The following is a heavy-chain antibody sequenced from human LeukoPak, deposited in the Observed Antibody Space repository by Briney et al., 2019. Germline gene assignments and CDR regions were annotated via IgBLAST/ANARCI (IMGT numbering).Heavy chain of an antibody. J-gene: IGHJ3*02. V-gene: IGHV3-30*04. Sequence: GGSLRVSCAASGFTFSSYAMYWVRQAPGRGLEWVAVISYDGSSQYSADSVKGRFTISRDNSKNTLYLQMNSLRADDTAVYYCARDREAYSNPMKDGAFDIWGQGTMVTVSS. CDR2: ISYDGSSQ. CDR1: GFTFSSYA. D-gene: IGHD4-11*01. CDR3: ARDREAYSNPMKDGAFDI.